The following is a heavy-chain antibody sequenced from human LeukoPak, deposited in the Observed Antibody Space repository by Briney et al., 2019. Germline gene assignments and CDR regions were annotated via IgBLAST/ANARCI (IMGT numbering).Heavy chain of an antibody. D-gene: IGHD2-2*01. Sequence: GASVKVSCKASGYTFTSYGISWVRQAPGQGLEGMGWISTYNGNTNYAQKLQGRVTMTTDTSTSTAYMELRSLRSDDTAVYYCARDSAQLLPADYWGQGTLVTVSS. V-gene: IGHV1-18*01. J-gene: IGHJ4*02. CDR1: GYTFTSYG. CDR3: ARDSAQLLPADY. CDR2: ISTYNGNT.